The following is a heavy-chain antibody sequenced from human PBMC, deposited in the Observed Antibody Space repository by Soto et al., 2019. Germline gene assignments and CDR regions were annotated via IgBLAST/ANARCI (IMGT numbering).Heavy chain of an antibody. V-gene: IGHV6-1*01. CDR3: ARTLAYYDFWSGYYHYYYYGMDV. Sequence: SQTLSLTCAISGDSVSSNSAAWNWIRQSPSRGLEWLGRTYYRSKWYNDYAVSVKSRITINPDTSKNQFSLQLNSVTPEDTAVYYCARTLAYYDFWSGYYHYYYYGMDVWGQGTTVTVS. D-gene: IGHD3-3*01. CDR2: TYYRSKWYN. J-gene: IGHJ6*02. CDR1: GDSVSSNSAA.